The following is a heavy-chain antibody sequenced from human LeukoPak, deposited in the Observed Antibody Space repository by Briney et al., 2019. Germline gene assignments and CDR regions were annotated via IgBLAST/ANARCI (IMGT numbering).Heavy chain of an antibody. D-gene: IGHD2/OR15-2a*01. V-gene: IGHV3-21*01. CDR3: AKDSMHGTLGHYDY. J-gene: IGHJ4*02. CDR1: GFTFGTYS. Sequence: GGSLRLSCVASGFTFGTYSMNWVRQAPGKGLEWVSSISSSSDYIYYADSVKGRFTISRDNSKNTLYLQMNSLRAEDTAVYYCAKDSMHGTLGHYDYWGQGTLVTVSS. CDR2: ISSSSDYI.